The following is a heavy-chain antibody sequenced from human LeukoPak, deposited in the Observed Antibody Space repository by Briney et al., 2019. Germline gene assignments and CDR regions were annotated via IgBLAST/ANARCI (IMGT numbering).Heavy chain of an antibody. CDR3: AKDPVRSGWSFTWSSYYCDY. Sequence: GGSLRLSCAASGLTFSSYAMSWVRQPPGKGLEWVSAIRGSGGSTYYADSVKRRLTISRDNSKHTLYMQMNSLRAEDTAVYCCAKDPVRSGWSFTWSSYYCDYWGQGTLVTVSS. CDR1: GLTFSSYA. CDR2: IRGSGGST. V-gene: IGHV3-23*01. D-gene: IGHD6-19*01. J-gene: IGHJ4*02.